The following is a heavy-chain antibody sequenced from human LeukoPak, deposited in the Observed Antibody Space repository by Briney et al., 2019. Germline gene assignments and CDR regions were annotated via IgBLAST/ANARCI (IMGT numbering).Heavy chain of an antibody. V-gene: IGHV3-53*01. CDR1: GFTVSSNY. J-gene: IGHJ4*02. D-gene: IGHD2-15*01. Sequence: PGGSLRLSCAASGFTVSSNYMSWVRQAPGKGLEWVSVIDSGGSAYYADSVKGRFTISRDNSKNTPYLQMNSLRAEDTAVYYCARDVEYCSGGSCYAYDYWGQGTLVTVSS. CDR3: ARDVEYCSGGSCYAYDY. CDR2: IDSGGSA.